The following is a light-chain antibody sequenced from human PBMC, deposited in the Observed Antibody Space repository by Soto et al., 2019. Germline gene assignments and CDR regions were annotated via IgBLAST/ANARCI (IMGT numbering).Light chain of an antibody. Sequence: QSVLPQPPSASGTPGQRVTISCSGSSSNIGSNTVNWYQQLPGTAPKLLIYSNNQRPSGVPDRFSGSKSGTSASLAISGLQSEDEADYYCAAWDDSLSVWVFGGGTKLTVL. V-gene: IGLV1-44*01. CDR3: AAWDDSLSVWV. CDR1: SSNIGSNT. CDR2: SNN. J-gene: IGLJ3*02.